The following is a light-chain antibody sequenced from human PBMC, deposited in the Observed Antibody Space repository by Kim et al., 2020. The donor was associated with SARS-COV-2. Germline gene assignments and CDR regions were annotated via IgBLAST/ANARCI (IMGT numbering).Light chain of an antibody. CDR1: RSNLGAGYN. CDR3: QSNDNSLNTPV. V-gene: IGLV1-40*01. CDR2: ADK. Sequence: QSVLTQPPSVSGAPGQRVTISCSGSRSNLGAGYNVHWYQQLPGAAPKLLIFADKSRPFGVSDRFSGSKSGTSASLAITGLRGEDEAVYFCQSNDNSLNTPVFGGGTRLIVL. J-gene: IGLJ2*01.